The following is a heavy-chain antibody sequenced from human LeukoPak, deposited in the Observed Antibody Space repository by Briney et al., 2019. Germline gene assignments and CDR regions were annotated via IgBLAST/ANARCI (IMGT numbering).Heavy chain of an antibody. CDR2: ISGGGGST. Sequence: GGSLRLSCAASGFTVSSNYMSWVRQAPGKGLEWVSAISGGGGSTYYADSVKRRFTISRDNSKNTLYLQMNSLRAEDTVVYYCAKDTYYYDSSASDAFDIWGQGTMVTVSS. CDR3: AKDTYYYDSSASDAFDI. CDR1: GFTVSSNY. J-gene: IGHJ3*02. V-gene: IGHV3-23*01. D-gene: IGHD3-22*01.